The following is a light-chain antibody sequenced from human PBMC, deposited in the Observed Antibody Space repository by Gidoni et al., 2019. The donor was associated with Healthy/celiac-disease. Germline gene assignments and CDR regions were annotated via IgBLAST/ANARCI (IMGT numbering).Light chain of an antibody. Sequence: SYVLTQPPSVSVAPGQTARITWWGNKMGSKSGHWYQKKPGQAPVLVVYDDSDRPAGIPERFSGSNSGNTATLTISRVEAGDEADYYCQVWDSSSDHWVFGGGTKLTVL. V-gene: IGLV3-21*02. CDR3: QVWDSSSDHWV. CDR1: KMGSKS. J-gene: IGLJ3*02. CDR2: DDS.